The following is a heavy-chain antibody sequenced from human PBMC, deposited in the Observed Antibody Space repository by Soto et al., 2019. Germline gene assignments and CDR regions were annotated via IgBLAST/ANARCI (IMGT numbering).Heavy chain of an antibody. CDR2: IYDSGNT. D-gene: IGHD2-21*01. CDR3: ARGLSGDKGAQ. J-gene: IGHJ4*02. CDR1: GGSISDGAYY. V-gene: IGHV4-30-4*01. Sequence: QVQLQESGPGLVKPSQTLSLTCTVSGGSISDGAYYWSWIRQPPGEGLEWIGHIYDSGNTYNNPSPKVPPTLSVGTSKDPLSPKLNPFTAADTAGYYRARGLSGDKGAQWGQGTLGTGSS.